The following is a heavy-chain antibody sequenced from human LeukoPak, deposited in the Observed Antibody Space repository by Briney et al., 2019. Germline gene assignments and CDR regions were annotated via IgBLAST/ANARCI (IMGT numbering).Heavy chain of an antibody. Sequence: PGGALRLSCAASEFTFDDYGMSWVRQAPGKGLEWVSGINWNGGSTGYADSVKGRFTISRDNATNSLYLQMNSLRAEDTALYYCARWYSGSYPFDYWGQGTLVTVSS. V-gene: IGHV3-20*04. J-gene: IGHJ4*02. CDR2: INWNGGST. CDR1: EFTFDDYG. CDR3: ARWYSGSYPFDY. D-gene: IGHD1-26*01.